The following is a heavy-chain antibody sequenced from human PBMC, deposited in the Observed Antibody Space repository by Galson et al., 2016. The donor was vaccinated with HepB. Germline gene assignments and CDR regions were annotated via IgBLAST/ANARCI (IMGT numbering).Heavy chain of an antibody. J-gene: IGHJ6*02. V-gene: IGHV1-69*13. CDR1: GGTFNTYP. D-gene: IGHD6-6*01. CDR3: ARGMEQLGYYYGMDV. CDR2: IIPIIGTI. Sequence: SVKVSCKASGGTFNTYPITWVRQVPGQGLEWMGGIIPIIGTINYAQKFQDRVTITADESTTTAYMELSSLRSEDTAVYYCARGMEQLGYYYGMDVWGQGTTVTVSS.